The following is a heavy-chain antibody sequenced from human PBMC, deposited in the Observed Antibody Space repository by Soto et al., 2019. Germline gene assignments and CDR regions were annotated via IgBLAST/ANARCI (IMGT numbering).Heavy chain of an antibody. CDR1: GYSFTSYW. J-gene: IGHJ5*02. D-gene: IGHD2-2*01. CDR3: ASAAAPEDWFDP. V-gene: IGHV5-10-1*01. Sequence: GESLKISCKGSGYSFTSYWISWVRQMPGKGLEWMGRIDPSDSYTNYSPSFRDHVTISADKSISTAYLQWSSLKASDTAMYYCASAAAPEDWFDPWGQGTLVTVSS. CDR2: IDPSDSYT.